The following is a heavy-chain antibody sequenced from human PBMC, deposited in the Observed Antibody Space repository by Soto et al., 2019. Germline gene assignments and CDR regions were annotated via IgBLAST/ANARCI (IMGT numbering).Heavy chain of an antibody. J-gene: IGHJ4*02. D-gene: IGHD2-15*01. CDR2: ISYDGSNK. CDR3: ARGYCSGGSCNYFDY. CDR1: GFTFSSYA. V-gene: IGHV3-30-3*01. Sequence: QVQLVESGGGVVQPGRSLRLSCAASGFTFSSYAMHWVRQAPGKGLEWVAVISYDGSNKYYADSVKGRFTISRDNSKNTLYLQMNSLRAEDTAVYYCARGYCSGGSCNYFDYWGQGTLVTVSS.